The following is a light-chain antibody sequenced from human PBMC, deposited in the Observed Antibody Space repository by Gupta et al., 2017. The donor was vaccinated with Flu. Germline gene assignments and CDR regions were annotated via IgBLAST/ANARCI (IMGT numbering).Light chain of an antibody. J-gene: IGLJ2*01. CDR3: SYYASSSTQGL. CDR1: TGDVGGYKS. V-gene: IGLV2-14*01. CDR2: EVS. Sequence: QSALTHPPSVSGSPGQSITISCTGTTGDVGGYKSVSSYQHHPGKAPKLMIYEVSDRPSGVSSRFSGSKSGNTASPTTSGLQAEDEADYYGSYYASSSTQGLFGGGTKLTVL.